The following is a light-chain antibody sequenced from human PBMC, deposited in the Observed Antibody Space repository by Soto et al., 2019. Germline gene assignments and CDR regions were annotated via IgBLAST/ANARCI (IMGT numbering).Light chain of an antibody. J-gene: IGKJ5*01. CDR1: QGVSSH. V-gene: IGKV1-9*01. Sequence: QLTQFPSSLSASVGDRVTITCRASQGVSSHLAWHQQKPGKAPKLLISEVSTLQSGVPSRFSGSGSGTDFTLTISSLQPEDFATYYCQHLNSYPITFGQGTRLEIK. CDR3: QHLNSYPIT. CDR2: EVS.